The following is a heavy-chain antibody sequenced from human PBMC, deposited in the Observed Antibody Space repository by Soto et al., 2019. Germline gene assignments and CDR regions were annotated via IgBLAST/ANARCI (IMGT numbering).Heavy chain of an antibody. CDR3: AKDTGRGGGSVFDY. CDR1: GFIFSNYA. Sequence: GGSLRLSCAPSGFIFSNYAMSWVRQARGKGLEWVSAISGSGADTYYTESVRGRFTISRDNFKNTLYLQMNSLRAEDTAVYYCAKDTGRGGGSVFDYWGQGTLVTVSS. V-gene: IGHV3-23*01. D-gene: IGHD2-15*01. J-gene: IGHJ4*02. CDR2: ISGSGADT.